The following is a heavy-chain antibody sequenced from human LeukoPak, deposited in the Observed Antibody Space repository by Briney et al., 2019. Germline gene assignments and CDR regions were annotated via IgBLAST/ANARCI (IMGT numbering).Heavy chain of an antibody. V-gene: IGHV1-8*03. CDR2: MNPNSGNT. D-gene: IGHD1-26*01. J-gene: IGHJ4*02. Sequence: SVKLSCKPSGYTFTSYDINWVRQATGQGLGWMGWMNPNSGNTGYAQKFQGRVTITRNTSISTAYMELSSLRSEDTAVYYCARDRYGARSGSYDYWGQGNLVTVSS. CDR3: ARDRYGARSGSYDY. CDR1: GYTFTSYD.